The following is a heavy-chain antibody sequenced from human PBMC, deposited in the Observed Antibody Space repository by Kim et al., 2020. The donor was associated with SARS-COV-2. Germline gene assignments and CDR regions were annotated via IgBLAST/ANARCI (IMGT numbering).Heavy chain of an antibody. J-gene: IGHJ6*02. V-gene: IGHV1-58*01. CDR1: GFTFTSSA. CDR3: AAVRSGTGYYYYGMDV. Sequence: SVKVSCKASGFTFTSSAVQWVRQARGQRLEWIGWIVVGSGNTNYAQKFQERVTITRDMSTSTAYMELSSLRSEDTAVYYCAAVRSGTGYYYYGMDVWGQGTTVTVSS. D-gene: IGHD1-1*01. CDR2: IVVGSGNT.